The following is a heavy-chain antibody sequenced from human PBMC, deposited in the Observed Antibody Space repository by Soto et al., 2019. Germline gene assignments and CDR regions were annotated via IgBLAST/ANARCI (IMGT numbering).Heavy chain of an antibody. CDR2: IIPIFGTA. V-gene: IGHV1-69*13. Sequence: ASGKVSCKASGGTFSSYAISWVRQAPGQGLEWMGGIIPIFGTANYAQKFQGRVTITADESTSTAYMELSSLRSEDTAVYYCATIVGATKVDYWGQGTLVTVSS. CDR1: GGTFSSYA. CDR3: ATIVGATKVDY. D-gene: IGHD1-26*01. J-gene: IGHJ4*02.